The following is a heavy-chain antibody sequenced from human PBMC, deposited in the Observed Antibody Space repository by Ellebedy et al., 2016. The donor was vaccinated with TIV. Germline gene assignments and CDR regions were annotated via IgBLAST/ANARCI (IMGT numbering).Heavy chain of an antibody. CDR3: ARGPGTYYFDY. CDR2: IYSGGST. D-gene: IGHD3-10*01. CDR1: GFTVSSNY. V-gene: IGHV3-53*01. Sequence: GESLKISCAASGFTVSSNYMSWVRQAPGKGLEWVSVIYSGGSTYYADSVKGRFTISRDNSKNTLYLQMNSLRAEDTAVYYCARGPGTYYFDYWGQGTLVTVSS. J-gene: IGHJ4*02.